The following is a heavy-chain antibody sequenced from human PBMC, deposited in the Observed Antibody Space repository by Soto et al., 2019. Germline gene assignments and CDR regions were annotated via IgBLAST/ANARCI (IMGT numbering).Heavy chain of an antibody. CDR2: INHSGST. V-gene: IGHV4-34*01. J-gene: IGHJ4*02. CDR1: GGSFSGYY. D-gene: IGHD2-2*01. CDR3: ARGSAAIGYY. Sequence: SETLSLTCAVYGGSFSGYYWSWIRQPPGKGLEWIGEINHSGSTNYNPSLKSRVTISVDTSKNQFSLKLSSVTAADTAVYYCARGSAAIGYYWGQGTLVTVSS.